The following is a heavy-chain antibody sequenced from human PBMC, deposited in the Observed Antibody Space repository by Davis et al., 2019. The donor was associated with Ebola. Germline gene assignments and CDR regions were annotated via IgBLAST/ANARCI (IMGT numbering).Heavy chain of an antibody. J-gene: IGHJ6*03. D-gene: IGHD2-2*02. CDR3: ARVVPAAIFVYYYYMDV. CDR2: IGTAGDT. Sequence: GESLKISCAASGFTFSSYDMHWVRQATGKGLEWVSAIGTAGDTYYPGSVKGRFTISRENAKNSLYLQMNSLRAGDTAVYYCARVVPAAIFVYYYYMDVWGKGTTVTVSS. CDR1: GFTFSSYD. V-gene: IGHV3-13*01.